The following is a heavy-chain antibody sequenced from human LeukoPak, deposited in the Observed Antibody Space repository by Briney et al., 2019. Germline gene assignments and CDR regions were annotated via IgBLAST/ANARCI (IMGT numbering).Heavy chain of an antibody. D-gene: IGHD4-11*01. V-gene: IGHV4-59*08. Sequence: SETLSLTCTVSGGSISSYYWSWIRQSPGKGLEWIGYIYYSGSTNYNPSLRSRVTISVDTSKNQFSLKLGSVTAADTAVYYCARLNFYSNYRRFDYWGQGTLVTVSS. CDR3: ARLNFYSNYRRFDY. CDR2: IYYSGST. J-gene: IGHJ4*02. CDR1: GGSISSYY.